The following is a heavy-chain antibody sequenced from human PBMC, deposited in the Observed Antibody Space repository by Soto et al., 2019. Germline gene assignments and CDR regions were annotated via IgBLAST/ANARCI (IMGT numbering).Heavy chain of an antibody. Sequence: QVRLQESGPGLVKPSETLSLTCSVSGDSVTRANAYWIWLRQAPGKGLEWIGYLYNSGSTNYKPSLRSRVSLPLDTSKNQFSGNLTSVTTADSAIYYCAKLQPPGWIDAWGHGTLVAVS. CDR1: GDSVTRANAY. CDR2: LYNSGST. J-gene: IGHJ5*01. V-gene: IGHV4-61*01. D-gene: IGHD4-4*01. CDR3: AKLQPPGWIDA.